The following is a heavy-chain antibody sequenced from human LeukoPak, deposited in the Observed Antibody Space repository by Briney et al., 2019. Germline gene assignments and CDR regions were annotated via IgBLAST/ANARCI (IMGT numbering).Heavy chain of an antibody. J-gene: IGHJ5*02. CDR3: ARGGRVRLGT. CDR1: GGSFSGYY. D-gene: IGHD3-16*01. Sequence: SETLSLTCAVYGGSFSGYYWSWIRQPPGKGLEWIGEINHSGSTNYNPSLKSRVTISVDTSKNQFSLKLSSETAADTAVYYCARGGRVRLGTWGQGTLVTVSS. CDR2: INHSGST. V-gene: IGHV4-34*01.